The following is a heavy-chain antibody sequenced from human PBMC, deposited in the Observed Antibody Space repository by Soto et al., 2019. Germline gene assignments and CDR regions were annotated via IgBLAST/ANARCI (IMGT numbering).Heavy chain of an antibody. V-gene: IGHV1-18*04. Sequence: GASVKLSCKACGYTFTSYGISWVRQAPGQGLEWMGWISAYNGNTNYAQKLQGRVTMTTDTSTSTAYMELRSLRSDDTAVYYCARVGYSYGPDYYYGMDVWGQGTTVTVSS. CDR1: GYTFTSYG. CDR3: ARVGYSYGPDYYYGMDV. D-gene: IGHD5-18*01. J-gene: IGHJ6*02. CDR2: ISAYNGNT.